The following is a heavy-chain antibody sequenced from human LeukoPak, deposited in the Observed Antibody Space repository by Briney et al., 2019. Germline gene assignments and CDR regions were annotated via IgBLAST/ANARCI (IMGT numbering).Heavy chain of an antibody. CDR3: ARDLSSTPYWELDY. CDR1: GYIFTVYH. V-gene: IGHV1-2*06. J-gene: IGHJ4*02. D-gene: IGHD1-26*01. CDR2: ITPDSGDT. Sequence: ASVKVSCKATGYIFTVYHIHWVRQAPGQEPEWMGRITPDSGDTNYARQFQGRVTMTRGTSINTAYMDLSRLTSDDTAVYYCARDLSSTPYWELDYWGQGTLVTVSS.